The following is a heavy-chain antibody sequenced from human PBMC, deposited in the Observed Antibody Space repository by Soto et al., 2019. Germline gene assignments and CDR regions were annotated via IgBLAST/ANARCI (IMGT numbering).Heavy chain of an antibody. Sequence: QVQLVQSGAEVKKPGASVKVSCKASGYTFTGYYMHWVRQAPGQGLEWMGWINPNSGGTNYAQKFQGWVTMTRDTSISTAYMELSRLRSDDTAVYYCARANQLVGEPTENNWFDPWGQGTLVTVSS. D-gene: IGHD3-10*01. CDR1: GYTFTGYY. V-gene: IGHV1-2*04. CDR2: INPNSGGT. CDR3: ARANQLVGEPTENNWFDP. J-gene: IGHJ5*02.